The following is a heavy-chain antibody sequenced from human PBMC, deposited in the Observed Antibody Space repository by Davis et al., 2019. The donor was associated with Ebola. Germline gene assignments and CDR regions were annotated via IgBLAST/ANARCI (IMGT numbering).Heavy chain of an antibody. V-gene: IGHV1-69*13. CDR1: GGTFSSYG. CDR3: ATPGTATRRWGMDV. D-gene: IGHD2-15*01. J-gene: IGHJ6*02. CDR2: IIPVFGIP. Sequence: SVKVSCKASGGTFSSYGISWVRQAPGQGPDWMGGIIPVFGIPKYAQKFQGRVTITADESTSTAYMELSSLRAEDTAVYYCATPGTATRRWGMDVWGQGTTVTVSS.